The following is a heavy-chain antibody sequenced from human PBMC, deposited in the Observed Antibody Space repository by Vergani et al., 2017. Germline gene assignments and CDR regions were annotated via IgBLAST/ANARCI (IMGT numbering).Heavy chain of an antibody. V-gene: IGHV1-69*01. D-gene: IGHD2-15*01. J-gene: IGHJ3*02. CDR3: ARDRLRQDGGPRAFDI. Sequence: QVQLVQSGAEVKQPGSSVKVSCKASGGTFSSYAISWVRQAPGQGLEWMGGIIPIFGTANYAQKFQGRVTITADESTSTAYMELSSLRSEDTAVYYCARDRLRQDGGPRAFDIWGQGTMVTVSS. CDR2: IIPIFGTA. CDR1: GGTFSSYA.